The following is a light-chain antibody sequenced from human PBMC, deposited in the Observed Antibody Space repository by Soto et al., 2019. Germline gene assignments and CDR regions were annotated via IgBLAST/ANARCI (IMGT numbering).Light chain of an antibody. Sequence: EVVLTQSPGTLSLSPGERATLSCRASQSVSSTYLAWYQQKPGQAPRLLIYAASSRDTGIPDRFSGSGSGTDFTLTISRLVPEDIAVYYCQQYGSSLWTFGQGTKVDIK. V-gene: IGKV3-20*01. CDR2: AAS. CDR3: QQYGSSLWT. J-gene: IGKJ1*01. CDR1: QSVSSTY.